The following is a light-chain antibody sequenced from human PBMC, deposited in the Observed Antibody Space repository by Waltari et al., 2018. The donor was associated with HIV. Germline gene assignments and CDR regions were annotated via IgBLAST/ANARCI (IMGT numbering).Light chain of an antibody. CDR3: QSSDKNIKSVV. J-gene: IGLJ2*01. Sequence: SFELTQPPSVSVSPGQTARIHCSGDALSKQYVYRYQQKAGQAPLLIIYKDSERPSGVPERFSASSSGTTVTLTINGVLAEDEADYYCQSSDKNIKSVVFGGGTKLTVL. V-gene: IGLV3-25*03. CDR1: ALSKQY. CDR2: KDS.